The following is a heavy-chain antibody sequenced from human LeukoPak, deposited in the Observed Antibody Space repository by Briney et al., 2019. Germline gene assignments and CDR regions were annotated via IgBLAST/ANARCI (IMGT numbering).Heavy chain of an antibody. CDR2: IIPIFGTA. J-gene: IGHJ4*02. CDR1: GGTFSSYA. CDR3: ARGGYYYDSSGYYPADY. Sequence: SAKVSCKASGGTFSSYAISWVRQAPGQGLEWMGGIIPIFGTANYAQKFQGRVTITADESTSTAYMELSSLRSEDTAVYYCARGGYYYDSSGYYPADYWGQGTLVTVSS. V-gene: IGHV1-69*13. D-gene: IGHD3-22*01.